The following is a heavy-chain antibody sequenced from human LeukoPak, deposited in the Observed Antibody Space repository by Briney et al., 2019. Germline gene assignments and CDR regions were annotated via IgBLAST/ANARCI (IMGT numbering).Heavy chain of an antibody. CDR2: ISSSSSYI. D-gene: IGHD6-19*01. Sequence: GGSLRLSCAASGFTFSSYSMNWVRQAPGKGLEWVSPISSSSSYIYYADSVKGRFTISRDNAKNSLYLQMNSLRAEDTAVYYCARDDNGGSNGWYRFDYWGQGTLVTVSS. CDR1: GFTFSSYS. CDR3: ARDDNGGSNGWYRFDY. J-gene: IGHJ4*02. V-gene: IGHV3-21*01.